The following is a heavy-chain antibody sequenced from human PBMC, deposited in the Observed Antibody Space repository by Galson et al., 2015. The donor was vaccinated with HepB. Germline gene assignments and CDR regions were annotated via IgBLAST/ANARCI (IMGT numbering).Heavy chain of an antibody. V-gene: IGHV4-34*01. Sequence: ETLSLTCAVYGGSFSGYYWTWIRQPPGKGLEWIGDINRSGNINCTPSLKSRVTISLDTSKTQFSLKLNSVTAADTAVYYCARHESESKTYAADNWGQGTLVTVSS. CDR1: GGSFSGYY. D-gene: IGHD2-2*01. J-gene: IGHJ4*02. CDR2: INRSGNI. CDR3: ARHESESKTYAADN.